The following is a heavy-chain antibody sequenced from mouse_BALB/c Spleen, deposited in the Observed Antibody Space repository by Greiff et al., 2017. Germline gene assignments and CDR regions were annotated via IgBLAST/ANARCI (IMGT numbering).Heavy chain of an antibody. CDR1: GFTFSSFG. J-gene: IGHJ4*01. V-gene: IGHV5-17*02. D-gene: IGHD2-4*01. Sequence: EVQVVESGGGLVQPGGSRKLSCAASGFTFSSFGMHWVRQAPEKGLEWVAYISSGSSTIYSADTVKGRFTISSGNPKNTLFLQMTSLRSEDTAMYYCARNDFGRDYYAMDYWGQGTSVTVSS. CDR2: ISSGSSTI. CDR3: ARNDFGRDYYAMDY.